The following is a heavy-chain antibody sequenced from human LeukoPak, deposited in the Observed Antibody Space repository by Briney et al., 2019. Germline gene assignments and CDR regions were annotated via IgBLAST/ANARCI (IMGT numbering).Heavy chain of an antibody. D-gene: IGHD6-19*01. CDR3: ARMSGAVAGY. Sequence: GGSLRLSCAASGFTFSSYSMDWVRQAPGKGLEWVSSISSSSSYIYYADSVKGRFTISRDNAKNSLYLQMNSLRAEDTAVYYCARMSGAVAGYWGQGTLVTVSS. CDR1: GFTFSSYS. CDR2: ISSSSSYI. V-gene: IGHV3-21*01. J-gene: IGHJ4*02.